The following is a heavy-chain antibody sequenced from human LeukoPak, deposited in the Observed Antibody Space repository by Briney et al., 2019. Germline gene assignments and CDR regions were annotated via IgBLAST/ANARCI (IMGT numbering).Heavy chain of an antibody. V-gene: IGHV4-61*05. Sequence: PSETLSLTCTVSGGSISRSTYFWGWIRQPPGKGLEWIGYIYYSGSTNYNPSLKSRVTISIDTSKNQFSLKLSSVTAADTAVYYCAREGSSPRIVVVPAARARRGYYYYMDVWGKGTTVTVSS. CDR3: AREGSSPRIVVVPAARARRGYYYYMDV. D-gene: IGHD2-2*01. CDR2: IYYSGST. J-gene: IGHJ6*03. CDR1: GGSISRSTYF.